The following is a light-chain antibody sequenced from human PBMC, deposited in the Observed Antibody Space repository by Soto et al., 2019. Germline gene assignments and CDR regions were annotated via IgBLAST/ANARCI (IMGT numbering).Light chain of an antibody. CDR2: AAS. CDR3: QKYNRAPLT. CDR1: QAIGNY. Sequence: DIPVTQFPSSLSASVGDTVTITCRASQAIGNYLAWYQQKPGKGPKLLIYAASTLQPGVPSRFSGSRSGTDFTLTVTSLQPEDFVTYYCQKYNRAPLTFGPGTKVDIK. J-gene: IGKJ3*01. V-gene: IGKV1-27*01.